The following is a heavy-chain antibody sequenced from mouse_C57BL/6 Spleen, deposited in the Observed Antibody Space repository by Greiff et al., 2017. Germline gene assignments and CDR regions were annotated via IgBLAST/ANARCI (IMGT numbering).Heavy chain of an antibody. CDR2: IYPSDSET. D-gene: IGHD2-13*01. CDR3: AIELRSTMVKGYFDY. Sequence: QVHVKQPGAELVRPGSSVKLSCKASGYTFTSYWMDWVKQRPGQGLEWIGNIYPSDSETHYNQKFKDKATLTVDKSSSTAYMQLSSLTSEDSAVYYCAIELRSTMVKGYFDYWGQGTTLTVSS. V-gene: IGHV1-61*01. CDR1: GYTFTSYW. J-gene: IGHJ2*01.